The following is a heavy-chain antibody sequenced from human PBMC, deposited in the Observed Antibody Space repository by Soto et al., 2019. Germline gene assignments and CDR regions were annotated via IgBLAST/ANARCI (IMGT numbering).Heavy chain of an antibody. V-gene: IGHV4-34*01. Sequence: QVQLQQWGAGLLKPSETLSLTCAVYGGSFSGYYWSWIRQPPGKGLEWIGEINHSGSTNYNPSLKRRVTISVDTSKNQFSLKLSSVTAADTAVYYCARSYCSSTSCWYYFDYWGQGTLVTVSS. J-gene: IGHJ4*02. CDR1: GGSFSGYY. CDR3: ARSYCSSTSCWYYFDY. D-gene: IGHD2-2*01. CDR2: INHSGST.